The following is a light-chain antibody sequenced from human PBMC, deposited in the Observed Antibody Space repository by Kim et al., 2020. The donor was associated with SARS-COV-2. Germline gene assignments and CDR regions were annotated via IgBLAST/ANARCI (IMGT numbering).Light chain of an antibody. V-gene: IGKV4-1*01. CDR1: QSGLYRSNNKNY. J-gene: IGKJ4*01. CDR2: WAS. Sequence: ASINCKSSQSGLYRSNNKNYLAWYQQKPGQPPKLLVYWASTRESGVPDRFSGSGSGTDFTLTISSLQAEDVAVYYCQQYYTTPPTCGGGTKVDIK. CDR3: QQYYTTPPT.